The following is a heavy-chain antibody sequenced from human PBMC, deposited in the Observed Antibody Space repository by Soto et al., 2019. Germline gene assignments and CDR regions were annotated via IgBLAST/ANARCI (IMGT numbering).Heavy chain of an antibody. D-gene: IGHD6-19*01. CDR3: AKGSSGWYERFDY. J-gene: IGHJ4*02. V-gene: IGHV3-23*01. CDR2: ISGSGGST. Sequence: EVPLLESGGGLVQPGGSLRLSCAASGFTFSSYAMSWVRQAPGKGLEWVSAISGSGGSTYYADSVKGRFTISRDNSKNTLYLQMNSLRAEDTAVYYCAKGSSGWYERFDYWGLGTLVTVSS. CDR1: GFTFSSYA.